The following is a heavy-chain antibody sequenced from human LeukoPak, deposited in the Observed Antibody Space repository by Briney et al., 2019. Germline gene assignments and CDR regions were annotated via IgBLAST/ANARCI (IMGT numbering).Heavy chain of an antibody. J-gene: IGHJ4*02. CDR3: ARAKRGSGWYNLLYYFDY. V-gene: IGHV3-7*01. CDR1: GFTFSSYW. CDR2: IKQDGSEK. Sequence: GGSLRLSCAASGFTFSSYWMSWVRQAPGKGLEWVVNIKQDGSEKYYVDSVKGRFTISRDNAKNSLYLQMNSLRAEDTAVYYCARAKRGSGWYNLLYYFDYWGQGTLVTVSS. D-gene: IGHD6-19*01.